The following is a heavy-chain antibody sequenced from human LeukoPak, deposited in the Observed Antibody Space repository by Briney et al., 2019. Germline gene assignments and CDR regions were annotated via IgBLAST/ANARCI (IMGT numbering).Heavy chain of an antibody. D-gene: IGHD6-13*01. Sequence: GGSLRLSCAASGFTFSHYWMTWVRQAPGKGLEWVANIKPDGSESYYVDSLKGRFTISRDNAKNSLYLQMNSLRAEDTAVYYCARAASSWPYHYYYYGMDVWGQGTTGTVSS. CDR3: ARAASSWPYHYYYYGMDV. V-gene: IGHV3-7*01. CDR1: GFTFSHYW. J-gene: IGHJ6*02. CDR2: IKPDGSES.